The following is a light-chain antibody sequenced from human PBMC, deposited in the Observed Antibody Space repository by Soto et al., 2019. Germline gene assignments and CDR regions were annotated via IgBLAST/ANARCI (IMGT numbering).Light chain of an antibody. CDR2: EAS. CDR1: QSLTRN. V-gene: IGKV3-15*01. J-gene: IGKJ2*01. CDR3: QQYNNWPPYT. Sequence: EIVMTQSPATLSVSPGERAALSCRASQSLTRNLAWYQQKPGQAPRLLMNEASTRATGIPARFSGSGSGTEFTLTISSVQSEDFAVYYCQQYNNWPPYTFGQGTKLEIK.